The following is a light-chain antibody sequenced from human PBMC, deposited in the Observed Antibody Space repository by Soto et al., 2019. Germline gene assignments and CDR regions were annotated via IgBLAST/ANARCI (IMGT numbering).Light chain of an antibody. J-gene: IGLJ2*01. CDR2: LNSDGSH. CDR3: QTWGTGVV. V-gene: IGLV4-69*01. Sequence: QLVLTQSPSASASLGASVKLTCTLSSGHSSYAIAWHQQQPEKGPRYLMKLNSDGSHSKGDGIPDRFSGSSSGAERYLTISSLQPEDEADYCCQTWGTGVVFGGGTKLTVL. CDR1: SGHSSYA.